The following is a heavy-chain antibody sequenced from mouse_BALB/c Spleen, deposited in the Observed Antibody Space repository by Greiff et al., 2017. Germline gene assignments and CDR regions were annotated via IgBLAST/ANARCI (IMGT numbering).Heavy chain of an antibody. J-gene: IGHJ2*01. CDR3: ARGDGYFDY. CDR2: IDPYNGGT. V-gene: IGHV1S135*01. CDR1: GYSFTGYN. D-gene: IGHD3-3*01. Sequence: VQLKESGPELGKPGASVKISCKASGYSFTGYNMYWVKQSHRKSLEWIGYIDPYNGGTSYNQKSKGKATLTVDKSSSTAYMHLNSLTSEDSAIYYCARGDGYFDYWGQGTTLTVSS.